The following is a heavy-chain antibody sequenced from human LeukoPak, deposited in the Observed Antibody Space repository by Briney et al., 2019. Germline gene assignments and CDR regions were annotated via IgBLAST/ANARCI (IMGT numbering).Heavy chain of an antibody. V-gene: IGHV4-31*03. D-gene: IGHD2-15*01. CDR2: IYYSGST. Sequence: PSQTLSLTCTVSGGSISSGGYYWSWIRQHRGKGLEWIGYIYYSGSTYYNPSLKSRVTISVDTSKNQFSLKLSSVTAADTAVYYCARARVVVAASYNWFDPWGQGTLVTVSS. CDR1: GGSISSGGYY. CDR3: ARARVVVAASYNWFDP. J-gene: IGHJ5*02.